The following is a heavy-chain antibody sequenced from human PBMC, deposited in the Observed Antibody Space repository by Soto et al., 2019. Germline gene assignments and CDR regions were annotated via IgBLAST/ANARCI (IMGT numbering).Heavy chain of an antibody. CDR2: ISSSGSTI. Sequence: GGSLRLSCAASGFTFSSYEMNWVRQAPGKGLEWVSYISSSGSTIYYADSVKGRFTVSRDNAKNSLYLQMNSLRAEDTAVYYCARTSFRIAAAGPRWFDPWGQGTLVTVSS. CDR3: ARTSFRIAAAGPRWFDP. CDR1: GFTFSSYE. V-gene: IGHV3-48*03. J-gene: IGHJ5*02. D-gene: IGHD6-13*01.